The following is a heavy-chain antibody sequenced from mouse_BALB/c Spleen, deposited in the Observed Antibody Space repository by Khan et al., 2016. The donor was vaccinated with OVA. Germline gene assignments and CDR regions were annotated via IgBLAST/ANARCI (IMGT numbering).Heavy chain of an antibody. D-gene: IGHD2-3*01. V-gene: IGHV3-2*02. CDR2: ISYSGST. CDR3: ASDGSRYNYAVNY. Sequence: EVELVESGPGLVKPSQSLSLTCTVTGYSITSDYAWNWIRQFPGNKLEWMGYISYSGSTNYNPSLKSRSSITRDTSKNQSFLQLNSVTTEDTATYYCASDGSRYNYAVNYEDQGTSGTVAS. CDR1: GYSITSDYA. J-gene: IGHJ4*01.